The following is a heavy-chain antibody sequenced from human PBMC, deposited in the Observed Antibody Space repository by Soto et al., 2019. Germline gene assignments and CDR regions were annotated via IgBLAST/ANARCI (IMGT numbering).Heavy chain of an antibody. D-gene: IGHD2-21*02. V-gene: IGHV3-23*01. J-gene: IGHJ4*02. CDR2: ITGNGVYT. Sequence: EVQLLESGGGLVQPGGSPRLSCAASGFTFNNYAMSWVRQAPGKGLEWVSVITGNGVYTYYADSVKGRFTISRDSSRNTLYLEMNSLRVEDSAQYYCAKHRGAYCSGDCYVDFWGQGTLVTVSS. CDR1: GFTFNNYA. CDR3: AKHRGAYCSGDCYVDF.